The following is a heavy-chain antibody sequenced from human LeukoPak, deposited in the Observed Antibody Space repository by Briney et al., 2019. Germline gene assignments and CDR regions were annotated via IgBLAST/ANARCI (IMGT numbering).Heavy chain of an antibody. J-gene: IGHJ2*01. V-gene: IGHV3-23*01. Sequence: GGSPRLSCVASGFTFSSYSLTWVRQTPEKGLAWVSIIGGPGAPTFYADSVEGRFTISRDNSKNTVYLQMNSLRAEDTALYFCARGATRATRHFDLWGRGTLVTVSS. D-gene: IGHD2-15*01. CDR1: GFTFSSYS. CDR2: IGGPGAPT. CDR3: ARGATRATRHFDL.